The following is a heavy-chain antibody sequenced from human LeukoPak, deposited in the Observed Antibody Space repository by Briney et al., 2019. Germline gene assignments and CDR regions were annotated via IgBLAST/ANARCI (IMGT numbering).Heavy chain of an antibody. CDR3: ARDLLSVDNYDALDI. CDR1: GATFGSHS. V-gene: IGHV1-69*13. Sequence: ASVKVSCKASGATFGSHSISWVRQAPGQGLEWMGGIVPMFGTDVYAQRFQGRVTVTADESTTTAYMELISLTSEDTAMYYCARDLLSVDNYDALDIWGQGTMVTVSS. CDR2: IVPMFGTD. D-gene: IGHD5-12*01. J-gene: IGHJ3*02.